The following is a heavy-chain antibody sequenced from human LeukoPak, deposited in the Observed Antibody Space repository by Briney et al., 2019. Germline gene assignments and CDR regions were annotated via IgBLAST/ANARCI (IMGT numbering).Heavy chain of an antibody. D-gene: IGHD6-13*01. V-gene: IGHV3-30*02. CDR1: GFTFSSYG. CDR3: ASLSIAAAGTSFDY. J-gene: IGHJ4*02. CDR2: IRYDGSNK. Sequence: PGGFLRLSCAASGFTFSSYGMHWVRQAPGKGLEWVAFIRYDGSNKYYADSVKGRFTISRDNSKNTLYLQMNSLRAEDTAVYYCASLSIAAAGTSFDYWGQGTLVTVSS.